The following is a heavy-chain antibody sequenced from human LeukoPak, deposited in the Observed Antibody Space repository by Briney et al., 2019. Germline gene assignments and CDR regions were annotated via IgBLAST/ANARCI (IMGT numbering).Heavy chain of an antibody. J-gene: IGHJ5*02. V-gene: IGHV3-74*01. CDR3: ARPTKEGSSWYWWFDP. CDR1: GFTFSSYW. CDR2: INNDGSST. Sequence: GGSLRLSCAASGFTFSSYWMHWVRQAPGKGLVWVSRINNDGSSTSYADSVKGRFTISRDNAKNTLYLQMNSLRAQDTAVYYCARPTKEGSSWYWWFDPWGQGTLVTVSS. D-gene: IGHD6-13*01.